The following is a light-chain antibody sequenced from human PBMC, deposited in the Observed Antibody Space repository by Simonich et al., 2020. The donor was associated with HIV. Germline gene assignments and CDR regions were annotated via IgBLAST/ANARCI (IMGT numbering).Light chain of an antibody. CDR1: HGLLHSNGYNS. V-gene: IGKV2-28*01. CDR2: LGS. Sequence: DIVMTQSPLSLPVTPGEPASISCRSIHGLLHSNGYNSLDWYLQKPGQSPQLLIYLGSNRASGVPDRLSGSGSGTDFTLKISRVEAEDVGVYYCMQALQTPFTFGPGTKVDIK. CDR3: MQALQTPFT. J-gene: IGKJ3*01.